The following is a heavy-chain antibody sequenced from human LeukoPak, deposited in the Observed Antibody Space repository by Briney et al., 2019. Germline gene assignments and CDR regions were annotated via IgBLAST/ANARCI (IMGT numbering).Heavy chain of an antibody. Sequence: SETLSLTCTVSGGSISSYYWSWIRQPPGKGLEWIGYIYTSGSTNYNPSLKSRVTIPVDTSKNQFSLKLSSVTAADTAVYYCARQEYCSSTSCPDQNWFDPWGQGTLVTVSS. CDR1: GGSISSYY. CDR3: ARQEYCSSTSCPDQNWFDP. J-gene: IGHJ5*02. CDR2: IYTSGST. V-gene: IGHV4-4*09. D-gene: IGHD2-2*01.